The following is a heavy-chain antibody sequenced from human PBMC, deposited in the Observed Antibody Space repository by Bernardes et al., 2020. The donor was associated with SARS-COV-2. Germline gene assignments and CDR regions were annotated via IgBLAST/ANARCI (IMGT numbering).Heavy chain of an antibody. Sequence: GGSLRLSCAASGFTFSTYHMHWVRQAPGKGLEWVSSISSGSGSIYYAESLKGRLTISRDNAKNSLYLQMNSLRAEDTAVYYCARIDEVTGRDYWGQGTLVTVSS. CDR2: ISSGSGSI. V-gene: IGHV3-21*01. CDR3: ARIDEVTGRDY. D-gene: IGHD6-19*01. J-gene: IGHJ4*02. CDR1: GFTFSTYH.